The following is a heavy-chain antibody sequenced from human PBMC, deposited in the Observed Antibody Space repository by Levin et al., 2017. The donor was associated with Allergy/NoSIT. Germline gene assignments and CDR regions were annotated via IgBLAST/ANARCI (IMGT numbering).Heavy chain of an antibody. CDR1: GFTFSSYA. Sequence: GGSLRLSCAASGFTFSSYAMHWVRQAPGKGLEWVAVISYDGSNKYYADSVKGRFTISRDNSKNTLYLQMNSLRAEDTAVYYCARDGGSSGWSDAFDIWGQGTMVTVSS. J-gene: IGHJ3*02. CDR2: ISYDGSNK. D-gene: IGHD6-19*01. V-gene: IGHV3-30-3*01. CDR3: ARDGGSSGWSDAFDI.